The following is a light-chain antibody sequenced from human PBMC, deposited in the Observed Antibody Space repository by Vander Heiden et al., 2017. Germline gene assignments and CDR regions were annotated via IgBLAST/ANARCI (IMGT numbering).Light chain of an antibody. CDR3: AAWDDTLNGWV. CDR1: RSNIGSNT. J-gene: IGLJ3*02. CDR2: SNN. Sequence: QSVLTQPPSASGTPGQRVTISFSGSRSNIGSNTVNWYQQLPGTAPKLLIYSNNERPSGVPDRFSGSKSGTSASLAISGLQSEDEADYYCAAWDDTLNGWVFGGGTKLTVL. V-gene: IGLV1-44*01.